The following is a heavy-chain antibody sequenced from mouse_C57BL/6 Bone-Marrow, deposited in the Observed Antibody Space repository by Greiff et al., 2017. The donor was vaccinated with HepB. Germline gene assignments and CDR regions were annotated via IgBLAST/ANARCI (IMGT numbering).Heavy chain of an antibody. CDR2: IYPRSGNT. D-gene: IGHD2-4*01. J-gene: IGHJ1*03. CDR3: ARGMGLRQVWYFDV. Sequence: VQLKESGAELARPGASVKLSCKASGYTFTSYGISWVKQRTGQGLEWIGEIYPRSGNTYYNEKFKGKATLTADKSSSTAYMELRSLTSEDSAVYFCARGMGLRQVWYFDVWGTGTTVTVSS. CDR1: GYTFTSYG. V-gene: IGHV1-81*01.